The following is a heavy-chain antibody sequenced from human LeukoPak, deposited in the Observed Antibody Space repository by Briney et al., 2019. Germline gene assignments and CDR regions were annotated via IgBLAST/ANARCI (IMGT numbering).Heavy chain of an antibody. D-gene: IGHD4-11*01. Sequence: GGSLRLSCAASGFTFSNAWMSWVRQAPGEGLEWVGRIKSKTDGGTTDYAAPVKGRFTISRDDSKNTVYLQMNSLKNDDTAVYYCIIYSPEDYWGQGTLVTVSS. CDR2: IKSKTDGGTT. V-gene: IGHV3-15*01. CDR1: GFTFSNAW. J-gene: IGHJ4*02. CDR3: IIYSPEDY.